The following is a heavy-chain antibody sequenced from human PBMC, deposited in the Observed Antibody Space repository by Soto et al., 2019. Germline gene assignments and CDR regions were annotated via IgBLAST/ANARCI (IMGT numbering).Heavy chain of an antibody. D-gene: IGHD5-18*01. V-gene: IGHV1-69*13. CDR3: ARSSSGYGDGDY. J-gene: IGHJ4*02. CDR2: IITIFGTA. CDR1: GGTFRSYA. Sequence: GASGKISCKASGGTFRSYAISWVRQAPGQELEWMGGIITIFGTANYAQKFQGRVTITADESTSTAYMEPSSLRSEDPAMYYSARSSSGYGDGDYWDQGTLVATSS.